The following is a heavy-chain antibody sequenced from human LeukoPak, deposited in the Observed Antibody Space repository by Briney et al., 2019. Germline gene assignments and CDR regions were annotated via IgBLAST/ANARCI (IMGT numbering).Heavy chain of an antibody. Sequence: SETLSLTCTVSGYSISSGYYWGWIRQPPGKGLEWIGSIYHSGSTYYNPSLKSRVTISVDTSKNQFSLKLSSVTAADTAVYYCARAPTAVAGNVHFDYWGQGTLVTVSS. CDR3: ARAPTAVAGNVHFDY. J-gene: IGHJ4*02. V-gene: IGHV4-38-2*02. CDR1: GYSISSGYY. CDR2: IYHSGST. D-gene: IGHD6-19*01.